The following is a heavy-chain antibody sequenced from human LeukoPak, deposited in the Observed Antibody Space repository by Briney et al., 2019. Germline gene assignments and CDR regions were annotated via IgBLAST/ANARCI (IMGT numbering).Heavy chain of an antibody. CDR2: IYPGDSDT. CDR1: GYSFTSYW. CDR3: ARATLGYCGGDCYSFDY. J-gene: IGHJ4*02. D-gene: IGHD2-21*02. Sequence: GESLKISCKGSGYSFTSYWVGWVRQMPGKGLEWMGIIYPGDSDTRYSPSFQGQVTISADKSISTAYLQWSSLKASDTAMYYCARATLGYCGGDCYSFDYWGQGTLVTVSS. V-gene: IGHV5-51*01.